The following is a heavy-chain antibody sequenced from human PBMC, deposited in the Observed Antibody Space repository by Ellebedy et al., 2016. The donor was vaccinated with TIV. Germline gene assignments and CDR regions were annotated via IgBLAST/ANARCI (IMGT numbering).Heavy chain of an antibody. D-gene: IGHD5-12*01. V-gene: IGHV3-74*03. CDR2: ITTHDE. Sequence: GESLKISCDASGFTFNPHWMHWVRQAPGKGLVWVSRITTHDEKYADSVKGRFTVSRDNAKNTLYLQMNSLRAEDTAVYYCGRILGGSGSRSEAIDYWGQGSLVIVSS. CDR3: GRILGGSGSRSEAIDY. J-gene: IGHJ4*02. CDR1: GFTFNPHW.